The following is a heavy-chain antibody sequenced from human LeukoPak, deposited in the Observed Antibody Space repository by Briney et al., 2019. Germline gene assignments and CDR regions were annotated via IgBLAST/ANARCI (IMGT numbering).Heavy chain of an antibody. CDR1: GFTFDDYG. J-gene: IGHJ4*02. Sequence: GGSLRLSCAASGFTFDDYGMSWVRQAPGKGLEWVSGINWNGGSTGYADSVKGRFTIPRDNAKKSLDLQMNSLRAEDTALYYCARGHIDYAFDCWGQGTLVTVSS. V-gene: IGHV3-20*04. CDR3: ARGHIDYAFDC. CDR2: INWNGGST. D-gene: IGHD4-17*01.